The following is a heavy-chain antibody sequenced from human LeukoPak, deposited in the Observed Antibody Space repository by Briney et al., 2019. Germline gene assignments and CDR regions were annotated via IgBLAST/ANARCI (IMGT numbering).Heavy chain of an antibody. V-gene: IGHV3-30*02. CDR2: ISDSGGDK. CDR1: GFTFSRYG. J-gene: IGHJ4*02. CDR3: ARDGGSESYAFDY. D-gene: IGHD3-10*01. Sequence: GGSLRLSCAASGFTFSRYGFHWVRQAPGKGPEWVAFISDSGGDKWYADSVKGRLPISRDKSKNTVNLQMSSLRVEDTALYYCARDGGSESYAFDYWGQGNQVTVSS.